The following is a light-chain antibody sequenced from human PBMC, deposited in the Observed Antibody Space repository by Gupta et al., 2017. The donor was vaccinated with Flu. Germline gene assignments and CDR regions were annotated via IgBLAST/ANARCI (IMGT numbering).Light chain of an antibody. CDR1: QRIGRV. Sequence: DIPMTLSPSSLSASVRDRVTITCRASQRIGRVLYWYQHKPGTAPQLLIYAVARLQSGVATRGSGSGCGTEXTRTIDXRQQEEYATYYCQQNQSNSPWTFGXGTKVEL. CDR3: QQNQSNSPWT. V-gene: IGKV1-39*01. J-gene: IGKJ1*01. CDR2: AVA.